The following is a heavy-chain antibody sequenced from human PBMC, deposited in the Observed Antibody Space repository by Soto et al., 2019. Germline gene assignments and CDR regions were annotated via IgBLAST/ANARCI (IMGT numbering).Heavy chain of an antibody. V-gene: IGHV3-33*01. Sequence: GGSLRLSCEATGFTFSSYGMHWVRQVPGKGLEWVAVIWYDGSNKYYAHSVKARFTISRDNSKNTLYLQMNSLRAEVTAVYYCARELGANTSYYYSGMDDWGPGTTVNV. CDR3: ARELGANTSYYYSGMDD. CDR1: GFTFSSYG. J-gene: IGHJ6*02. CDR2: IWYDGSNK. D-gene: IGHD1-26*01.